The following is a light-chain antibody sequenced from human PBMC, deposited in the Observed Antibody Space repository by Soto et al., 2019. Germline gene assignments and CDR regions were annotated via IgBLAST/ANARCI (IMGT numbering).Light chain of an antibody. V-gene: IGLV2-14*01. CDR3: SSYTSSSTSV. Sequence: QSVLTQPASVSASPGQSITIPCTGTSSDVGSYNYVSWYQQHPGKAPKLMIYEVSNRPSGVSNRFSGSKSGNTASLTISGLQAEDEADYYCSSYTSSSTSVFGTGTKVTVL. CDR1: SSDVGSYNY. CDR2: EVS. J-gene: IGLJ1*01.